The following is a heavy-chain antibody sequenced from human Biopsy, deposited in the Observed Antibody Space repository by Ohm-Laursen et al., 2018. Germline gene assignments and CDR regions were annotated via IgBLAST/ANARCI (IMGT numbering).Heavy chain of an antibody. CDR1: GDSFTSYA. CDR3: ARGEESSWFDP. CDR2: IIPIPNVA. Sequence: GSSVKVSCKASGDSFTSYAIGWVRQAPGQGLEWMGGIIPIPNVATYAQKFQGRITITADESTSTAYMELSSLTSDDTAVYFCARGEESSWFDPWGHGTLVTVSS. J-gene: IGHJ5*02. D-gene: IGHD1-26*01. V-gene: IGHV1-69*01.